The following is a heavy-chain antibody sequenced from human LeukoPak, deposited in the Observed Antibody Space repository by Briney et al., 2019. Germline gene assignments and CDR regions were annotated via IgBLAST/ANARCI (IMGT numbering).Heavy chain of an antibody. CDR2: ISYDGSNK. V-gene: IGHV3-30-3*01. J-gene: IGHJ5*02. Sequence: GGSLRLSCAASGFTFSSYAIHWVRQAPGKGLEWGAVISYDGSNKFYADSVKGRFTISRDNSKNTLYLQMNSLRAEDTALYYCARGTYRSSTSCSLTFDPWGQGTLVTVSS. CDR3: ARGTYRSSTSCSLTFDP. D-gene: IGHD2-2*01. CDR1: GFTFSSYA.